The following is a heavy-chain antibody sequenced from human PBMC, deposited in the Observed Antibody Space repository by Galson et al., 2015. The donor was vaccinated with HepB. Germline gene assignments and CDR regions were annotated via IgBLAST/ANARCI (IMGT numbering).Heavy chain of an antibody. D-gene: IGHD6-19*01. V-gene: IGHV5-51*01. Sequence: QSGAEVKKPGESLKISCEGSGYSFTSYWIGWVRQMPGKGLEWMGIIYPGDSDTRYSPSFQGQVTISADKSISTAYLQWSSLKASDTAMYYCARQGAVARNYYGMDVWGQGTTVTVSS. CDR1: GYSFTSYW. CDR2: IYPGDSDT. CDR3: ARQGAVARNYYGMDV. J-gene: IGHJ6*02.